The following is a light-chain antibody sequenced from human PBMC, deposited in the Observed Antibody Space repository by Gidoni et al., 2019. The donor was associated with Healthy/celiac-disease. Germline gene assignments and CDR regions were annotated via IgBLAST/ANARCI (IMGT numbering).Light chain of an antibody. CDR1: QSLLHSNGYNY. CDR2: LGS. V-gene: IGKV2-28*01. Sequence: DIVMTQSPLSLPVTPGEPASISCRSSQSLLHSNGYNYLDWYLQKPGQSPQLLIYLGSNRASGVPDRFSGSGSGTDFTVKISRVEAEDVGVYYCRQALQTPLTFGGGTKVEIK. J-gene: IGKJ4*01. CDR3: RQALQTPLT.